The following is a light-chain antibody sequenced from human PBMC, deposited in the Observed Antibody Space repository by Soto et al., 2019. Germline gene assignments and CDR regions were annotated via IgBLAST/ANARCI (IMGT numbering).Light chain of an antibody. CDR1: SSDVGGYNY. V-gene: IGLV2-8*01. Sequence: QSVLAQPPSASGSPGQSVTISCTGTSSDVGGYNYVSWYQQHPGKAPKLMIYEVSKRPSGVPDRFSDSKSGNTASLTVSGLQPEDEADYYCSSYAASNDLGVFGTGTKVTVL. CDR3: SSYAASNDLGV. CDR2: EVS. J-gene: IGLJ1*01.